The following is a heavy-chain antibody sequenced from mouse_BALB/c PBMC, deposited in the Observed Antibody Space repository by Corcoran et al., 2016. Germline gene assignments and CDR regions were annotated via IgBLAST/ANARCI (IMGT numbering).Heavy chain of an antibody. D-gene: IGHD2-4*01. J-gene: IGHJ1*01. CDR3: ARWGLRLWYFDV. CDR2: ISYDGSN. Sequence: DVQLQESGHGLVKPSQSLSLTCSVTGYSITSGYYWNWIRQFPGNKLKWMGYISYDGSNNYNPSLKNRISITHDTSKNQFFLKLNSVTTEDTATYYCARWGLRLWYFDVCGAGTTVTVSA. CDR1: GYSITSGYY. V-gene: IGHV3-6*02.